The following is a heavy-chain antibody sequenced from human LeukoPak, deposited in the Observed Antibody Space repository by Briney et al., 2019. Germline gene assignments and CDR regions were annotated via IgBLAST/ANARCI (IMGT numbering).Heavy chain of an antibody. CDR1: GFTFSDYA. D-gene: IGHD6-13*01. CDR3: AKDPLWVATTGSLDY. V-gene: IGHV3-23*01. CDR2: ISGSGGST. J-gene: IGHJ4*02. Sequence: GGSLRLSCAASGFTFSDYAMSWVRQAPGKGLEWVSAISGSGGSTYYADSVKGRFTISRDNSKNTLYLQMNSLRAEDTAVYYCAKDPLWVATTGSLDYWGQGTLVTVSS.